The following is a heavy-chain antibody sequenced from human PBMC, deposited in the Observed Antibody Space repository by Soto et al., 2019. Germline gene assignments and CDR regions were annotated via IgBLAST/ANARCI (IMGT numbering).Heavy chain of an antibody. Sequence: PSETLSPTCPVLSGFLRVTKLFLGPLRQHPGKGREWIGNVDYSATDYFSPYLATRVTSHVDTSKNQFSMTIYSVTAADMAVYYCARITCRHLDDWGQGLLVTVS. CDR3: ARITCRHLDD. D-gene: IGHD1-20*01. CDR1: SGFLRVTKLF. V-gene: IGHV4-39*01. J-gene: IGHJ4*02. CDR2: VDYSATD.